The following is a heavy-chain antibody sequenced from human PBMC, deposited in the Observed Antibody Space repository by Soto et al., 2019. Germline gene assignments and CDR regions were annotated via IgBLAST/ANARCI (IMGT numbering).Heavy chain of an antibody. CDR1: GFTFGNFG. V-gene: IGHV3-30*03. D-gene: IGHD6-13*01. Sequence: QVQLVESGGGVVQPGRSLRLSCAASGFTFGNFGIHWVHQAPGKGLEWVADISSDGSRKFYADSVKGRFTISRDNSKNALYLQMNSLRTEDTAVYFCARGCSGGTNCFYFDSWGQGILVTVSS. CDR3: ARGCSGGTNCFYFDS. CDR2: ISSDGSRK. J-gene: IGHJ4*02.